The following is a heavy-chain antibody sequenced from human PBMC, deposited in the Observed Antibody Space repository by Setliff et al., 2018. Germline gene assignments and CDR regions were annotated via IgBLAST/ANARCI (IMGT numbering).Heavy chain of an antibody. V-gene: IGHV4-39*01. CDR3: ARHEFVGGYYGSVTYRHFDY. J-gene: IGHJ4*02. Sequence: PSETLSLTCTDSGDSISSTSYQWGWVRQPPGKGLEWIGSIYYTGTAYYNPSLKSRVTISVDTSKNQFSLQVTSLAATDTALYFCARHEFVGGYYGSVTYRHFDYWGQGILVTVSS. CDR1: GDSISSTSYQ. D-gene: IGHD3-10*01. CDR2: IYYTGTA.